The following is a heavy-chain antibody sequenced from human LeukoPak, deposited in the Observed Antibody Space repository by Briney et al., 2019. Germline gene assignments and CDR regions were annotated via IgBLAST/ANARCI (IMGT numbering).Heavy chain of an antibody. D-gene: IGHD5-12*01. CDR3: AKGGGYEAQYYYYYLDV. Sequence: TGGSLRLSCTAYGFTFRDYYVTWIRQAPGKGLEWVSYIRSTGSSTAYADSVKGRFAISRDNAKNSLYLQMNGLRVEDTAVYYCAKGGGYEAQYYYYYLDVWGKGTTVTISS. CDR2: IRSTGSST. V-gene: IGHV3-11*04. J-gene: IGHJ6*03. CDR1: GFTFRDYY.